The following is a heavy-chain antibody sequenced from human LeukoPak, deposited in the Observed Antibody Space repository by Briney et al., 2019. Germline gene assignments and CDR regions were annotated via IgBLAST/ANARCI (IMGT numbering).Heavy chain of an antibody. V-gene: IGHV4-34*01. CDR1: GGSFSGYY. CDR2: INHSGST. CDR3: ARVRSGYSYGPSWFDP. Sequence: SETLSLTCAVYGGSFSGYYWSWIRQPPGKGLEWIGEINHSGSTNYNPSLKSRVTISVDTSKNQFSLKLSSVTAADTAVYYCARVRSGYSYGPSWFDPWGQGTLVTVSS. J-gene: IGHJ5*02. D-gene: IGHD5-18*01.